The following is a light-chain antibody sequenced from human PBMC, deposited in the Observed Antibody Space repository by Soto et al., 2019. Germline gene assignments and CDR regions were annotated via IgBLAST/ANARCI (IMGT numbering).Light chain of an antibody. CDR2: STS. V-gene: IGLV7-43*01. Sequence: QAVVTQEPSLTVSPGGTVTLTCASSTGAVTSGYYPNWFQQKPGQAPRALIYSTSKQHSWTPARFSGSLLWGKAALTLSGVQPEDEAEYYCLLYYGGAPVFGGGTKLTVL. CDR1: TGAVTSGYY. J-gene: IGLJ2*01. CDR3: LLYYGGAPV.